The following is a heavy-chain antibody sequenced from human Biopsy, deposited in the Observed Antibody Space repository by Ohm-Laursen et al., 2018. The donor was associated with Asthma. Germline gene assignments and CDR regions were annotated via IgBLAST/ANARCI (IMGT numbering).Heavy chain of an antibody. CDR1: GFSFHNYP. V-gene: IGHV3-30-3*02. CDR2: TSYDGANN. J-gene: IGHJ4*02. D-gene: IGHD1-26*01. Sequence: SLRLSCTASGFSFHNYPMHWVRQAPGKGLEWVALTSYDGANNYYADSVKGRFTISRDKSKNTLYMQMNSLRAEDTAVYYCAKRGSYFDYWGQGTLVTVSS. CDR3: AKRGSYFDY.